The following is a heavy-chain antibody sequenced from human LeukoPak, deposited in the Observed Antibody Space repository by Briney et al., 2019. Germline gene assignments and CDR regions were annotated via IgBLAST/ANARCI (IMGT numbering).Heavy chain of an antibody. CDR1: GGSISSYY. Sequence: SETLSLTCTDSGGSISSYYWSWIRPPPGKGLEWIGYIYYSGSTNYNPSLKSRVTISVDTSKDQFSLKLSSVTAADTAVYYCATGSGSYLRGAFDIWGQGTMVTVSS. V-gene: IGHV4-59*01. CDR2: IYYSGST. J-gene: IGHJ3*02. D-gene: IGHD1-26*01. CDR3: ATGSGSYLRGAFDI.